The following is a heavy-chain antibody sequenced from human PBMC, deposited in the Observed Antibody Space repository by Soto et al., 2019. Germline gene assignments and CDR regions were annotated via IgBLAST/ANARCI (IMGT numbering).Heavy chain of an antibody. CDR2: ITTDKGKT. V-gene: IGHV1-18*01. J-gene: IGHJ4*02. Sequence: QVQLVQYGPEVKKPGASVKVSCKTSGYTFTSFGISWVRQAPGQGLEWMGWITTDKGKTNYAQKFKGRVTMTTDTSTSTAYMELRSLRSDDTAVYYCATRSPAFDYWGQGTLVTVSS. CDR1: GYTFTSFG. CDR3: ATRSPAFDY.